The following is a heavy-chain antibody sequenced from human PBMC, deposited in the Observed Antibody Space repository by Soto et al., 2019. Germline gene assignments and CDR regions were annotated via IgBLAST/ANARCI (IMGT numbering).Heavy chain of an antibody. CDR2: VSHDGSNK. Sequence: QVQLVESGGGVVQPGRSLRLSCAASGFSFSSCAMHWVRQAPGKGLEWVAVVSHDGSNKYYADSVKGRVTISRDNSINKVYLQMNSLRAEDTAVYYCARVSIAVAGIAYYFDYRGQGNLVTVSS. D-gene: IGHD6-19*01. J-gene: IGHJ4*02. CDR3: ARVSIAVAGIAYYFDY. CDR1: GFSFSSCA. V-gene: IGHV3-30-3*01.